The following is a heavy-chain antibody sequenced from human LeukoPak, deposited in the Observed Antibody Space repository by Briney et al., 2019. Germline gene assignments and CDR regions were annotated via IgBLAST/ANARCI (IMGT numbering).Heavy chain of an antibody. Sequence: PGGSLRLSCAASGFTVSSNYMSWVRQAPGKGLEWVSVIYSGGSTYYADSVKGRFTISRDNSKNTLYLQMNSLRAEDTAVYYCARSRVTGTKSYYYYYMDVWGKGTTVTVSS. CDR2: IYSGGST. V-gene: IGHV3-66*01. CDR3: ARSRVTGTKSYYYYYMDV. D-gene: IGHD1-7*01. CDR1: GFTVSSNY. J-gene: IGHJ6*03.